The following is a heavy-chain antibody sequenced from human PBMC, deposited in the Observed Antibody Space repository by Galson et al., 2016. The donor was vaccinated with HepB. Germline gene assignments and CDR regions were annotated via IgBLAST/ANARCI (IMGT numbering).Heavy chain of an antibody. CDR3: ARDFGWSLAAGGRVVDYYYMDV. CDR1: GGSISSGSYY. Sequence: TLSLTCTVSGGSISSGSYYWSWIRQPAGKGLEWIGRIYISGSTNYNPSLKSRVTISVDTSKNQFSLKLSSVTAADTAGYYCARDFGWSLAAGGRVVDYYYMDVWGKGTTLTVS. V-gene: IGHV4-61*02. CDR2: IYISGST. J-gene: IGHJ6*03. D-gene: IGHD6-13*01.